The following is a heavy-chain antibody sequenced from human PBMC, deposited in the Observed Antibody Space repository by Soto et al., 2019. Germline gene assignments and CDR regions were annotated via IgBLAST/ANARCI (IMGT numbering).Heavy chain of an antibody. CDR1: GFTFSSYG. J-gene: IGHJ4*02. V-gene: IGHV3-30*18. Sequence: QVQLVESGGGVVQPGRSLRLSCAASGFTFSSYGMHWVRQAPGKGLEWVAVISYDGSNKYYADSVKGRFTISRDNSKNTLYLQMNSLRAEDTAVYYCAKDLEVGATAPTDYWGQGTLVTVSS. D-gene: IGHD1-26*01. CDR3: AKDLEVGATAPTDY. CDR2: ISYDGSNK.